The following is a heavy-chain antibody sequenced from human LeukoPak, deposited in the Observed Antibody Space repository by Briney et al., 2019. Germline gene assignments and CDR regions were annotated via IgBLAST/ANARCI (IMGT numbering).Heavy chain of an antibody. V-gene: IGHV4-59*08. CDR3: ARSSPGLSY. CDR2: VYFTGST. Sequence: PSETLSLTCTVSGGSISSFYWAWIRQTPGTGLEWIGHVYFTGSTDSNPSLKSRVAISVDTSKNQFSLRLRSVTAADTAVYYCARSSPGLSYWGQGTLVTVSS. D-gene: IGHD5/OR15-5a*01. CDR1: GGSISSFY. J-gene: IGHJ4*02.